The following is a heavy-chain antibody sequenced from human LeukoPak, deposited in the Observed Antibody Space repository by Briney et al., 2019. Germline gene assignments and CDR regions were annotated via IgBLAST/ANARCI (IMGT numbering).Heavy chain of an antibody. CDR3: ARHFWTGATIGY. Sequence: PSETLSLTCTVSGGSISSYYWSWIRQPPGKGLEWIGYIYYSGSTSYNPSLKSRVTISVDTSKKQFSLKLSSVTAADTAVYYCARHFWTGATIGYWGQGTLVTVSS. V-gene: IGHV4-59*08. D-gene: IGHD1-26*01. CDR2: IYYSGST. J-gene: IGHJ4*02. CDR1: GGSISSYY.